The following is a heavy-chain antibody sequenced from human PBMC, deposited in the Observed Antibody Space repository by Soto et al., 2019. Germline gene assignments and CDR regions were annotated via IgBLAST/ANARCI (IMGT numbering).Heavy chain of an antibody. J-gene: IGHJ4*02. V-gene: IGHV1-18*04. CDR3: AKRTSGTTWGESDY. Sequence: QVQAMQSGAEVKKPGDSVKVSCKTSGYIFSDYGINWVRQAPGQGLEWMGWISGYSGNANLAQKFQGRVPMTTDKSTRTAYMELRRLRSDDTAVYYCAKRTSGTTWGESDYWGQGTLVTVSS. CDR1: GYIFSDYG. CDR2: ISGYSGNA. D-gene: IGHD4-17*01.